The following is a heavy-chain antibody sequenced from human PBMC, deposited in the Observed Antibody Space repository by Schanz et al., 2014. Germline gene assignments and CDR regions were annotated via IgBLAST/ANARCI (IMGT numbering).Heavy chain of an antibody. Sequence: VQLVESGGGMVQPGRSLRLSCAASGFTFSDYYMSWIRQAPGKGLEWVSYISSSGSTIYYADSVKGRFTISRDNAKNSLYLQMNSLRAEDTAVYYCAGAVATIRADSFDIWGQGTMVAVSS. V-gene: IGHV3-11*01. CDR1: GFTFSDYY. D-gene: IGHD5-12*01. CDR3: AGAVATIRADSFDI. J-gene: IGHJ3*02. CDR2: ISSSGSTI.